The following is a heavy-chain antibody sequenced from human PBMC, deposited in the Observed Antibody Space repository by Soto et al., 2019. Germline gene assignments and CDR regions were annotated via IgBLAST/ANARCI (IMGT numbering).Heavy chain of an antibody. CDR2: ISSSSSYI. Sequence: GGSLRLSCAASGFTFSSYSMNWVRQAPGKGLEWVSSISSSSSYIYYADSVKGRFTISRDNAKNALYLQMNSLRAEDTAVYYCARYSRACTGYYYGMHVWRQGTTVTVSS. V-gene: IGHV3-21*01. CDR1: GFTFSSYS. J-gene: IGHJ6*02. CDR3: ARYSRACTGYYYGMHV. D-gene: IGHD2-8*01.